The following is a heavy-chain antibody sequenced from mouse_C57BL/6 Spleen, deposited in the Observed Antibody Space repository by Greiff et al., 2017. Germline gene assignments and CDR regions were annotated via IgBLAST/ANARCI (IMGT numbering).Heavy chain of an antibody. V-gene: IGHV1-52*01. J-gene: IGHJ4*01. CDR1: GYTFTSYW. CDR3: ARSCHYYRAMDY. CDR2: IDPSDSET. D-gene: IGHD1-1*01. Sequence: QVQLQQPGAELVRPGSSVKLSCKASGYTFTSYWMHWVKQRPIQGLEWIGNIDPSDSETHYNQKFKDKATLTVDKSSSTAYMQLSSLTSEDSAVYYCARSCHYYRAMDYWGQGTSVTVSS.